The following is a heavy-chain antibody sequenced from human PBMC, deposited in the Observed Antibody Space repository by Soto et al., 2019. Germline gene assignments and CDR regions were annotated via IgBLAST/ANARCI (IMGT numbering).Heavy chain of an antibody. CDR3: ASTTYPHPLDYYFDY. J-gene: IGHJ4*02. CDR2: IDPSDSYT. D-gene: IGHD4-17*01. CDR1: GYSFTSCW. V-gene: IGHV5-10-1*01. Sequence: GESLKISCKGSGYSFTSCWISWVRQMPGKGLEWMGRIDPSDSYTNYSPSFQGHVTISADKSISTAYLQWSSLKASDTAMYYCASTTYPHPLDYYFDYWGQGTLVTVS.